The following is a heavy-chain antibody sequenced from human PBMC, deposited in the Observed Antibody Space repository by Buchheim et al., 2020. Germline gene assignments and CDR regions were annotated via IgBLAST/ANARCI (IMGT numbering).Heavy chain of an antibody. CDR3: AKEGDYYRPYSRGHFDY. V-gene: IGHV3-23*01. Sequence: EVQLLESGGGLVQPGGSLRLSCAASGFTFSSYAMSWVRQAPGKGLEWVSAISGSGGSTYYADSVKGRFTISRDNSKNTLYVQMNSPRAEDTAIYYCAKEGDYYRPYSRGHFDYWGQGTL. CDR2: ISGSGGST. D-gene: IGHD3-22*01. J-gene: IGHJ4*02. CDR1: GFTFSSYA.